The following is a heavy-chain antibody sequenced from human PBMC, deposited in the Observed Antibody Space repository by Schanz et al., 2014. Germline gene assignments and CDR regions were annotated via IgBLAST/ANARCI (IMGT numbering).Heavy chain of an antibody. J-gene: IGHJ4*02. CDR1: GFSFNNYW. D-gene: IGHD6-13*01. Sequence: EVQLEESGGGLVQPGGSLRLSCAASGFSFNNYWMTWFRQAPGKGLEWVANIIHDGSEKFYVDSVKGRFTISRDNAKNSLYLQMDALRAEDTAVYYCARDLRNSRPSYYDHWGQGTLVTVSA. CDR2: IIHDGSEK. CDR3: ARDLRNSRPSYYDH. V-gene: IGHV3-7*01.